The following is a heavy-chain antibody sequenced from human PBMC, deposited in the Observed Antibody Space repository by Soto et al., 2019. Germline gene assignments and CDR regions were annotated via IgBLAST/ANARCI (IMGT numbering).Heavy chain of an antibody. CDR3: ARGVRGVATIAIGFYLDY. CDR1: GFIFNSYG. J-gene: IGHJ4*02. CDR2: ISYDGSNI. D-gene: IGHD5-12*01. Sequence: QVQLVESGGGVVQPGRSLRLSCAASGFIFNSYGMHWIRQAPGKGLEWVAVISYDGSNIFYADSVKGRFTISRDNSNNTLDLQMNSLRGDDTAVYYGARGVRGVATIAIGFYLDYWGQGTLVTTSS. V-gene: IGHV3-30*03.